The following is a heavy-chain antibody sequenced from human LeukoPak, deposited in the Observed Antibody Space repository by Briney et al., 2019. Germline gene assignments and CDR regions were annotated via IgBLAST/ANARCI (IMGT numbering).Heavy chain of an antibody. Sequence: GGSLRLSCAASGFIFSSYSMNWVRQAPGKGLEWVSSISSSSSYIFYADSVKGRFTISRDNAKNSLYLRMNSLRAEDTAVYFCAREPYNYYGMDVWGQGTTVTVSS. CDR2: ISSSSSYI. J-gene: IGHJ6*02. CDR3: AREPYNYYGMDV. CDR1: GFIFSSYS. V-gene: IGHV3-21*01.